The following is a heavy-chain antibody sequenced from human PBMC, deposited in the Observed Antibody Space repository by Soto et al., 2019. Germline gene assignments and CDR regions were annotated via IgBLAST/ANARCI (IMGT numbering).Heavy chain of an antibody. J-gene: IGHJ4*02. CDR2: ISSSSSYI. V-gene: IGHV3-21*01. D-gene: IGHD6-13*01. CDR3: ARETSVSSWPFDY. CDR1: GFTFSSYS. Sequence: EVQLVESGGGLVKPGGSLRLSCAASGFTFSSYSMNWVRQAPGKGLEWVSSISSSSSYIYYADSVKGRFTISRDNAKNSLHLQMNSLRAEDTAVYYCARETSVSSWPFDYWGQGNRVTVSS.